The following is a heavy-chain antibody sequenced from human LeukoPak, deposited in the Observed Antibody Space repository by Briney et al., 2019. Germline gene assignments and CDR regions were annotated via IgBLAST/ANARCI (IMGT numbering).Heavy chain of an antibody. CDR1: GGSFSGYY. CDR2: INHSGST. V-gene: IGHV4-34*01. D-gene: IGHD6-19*01. CDR3: ARTQGLYQWLAPYAHYFDY. J-gene: IGHJ4*02. Sequence: SETLSLTCAVYGGSFSGYYWSWIRQPQGKGLEWIGEINHSGSTNYNPSLKSRVTISVDTSKNQFSLKLSSVTAADTAVYYCARTQGLYQWLAPYAHYFDYWGQGTLVTVSS.